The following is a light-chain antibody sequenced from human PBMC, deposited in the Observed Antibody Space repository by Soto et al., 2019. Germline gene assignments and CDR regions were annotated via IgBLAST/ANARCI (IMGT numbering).Light chain of an antibody. J-gene: IGLJ1*01. V-gene: IGLV2-18*02. CDR2: DVS. CDR1: NTGVGSDNR. Sequence: SVLTQAPSVSGSPGQSVTISCTGTNTGVGSDNRVAWYQQPAGTAPNLMIYDVSNRPSGIPDRFSGSKSGNAASLTISGLQAEDEADSYCSSYTTRSTHGFGTGTKVTV. CDR3: SSYTTRSTHG.